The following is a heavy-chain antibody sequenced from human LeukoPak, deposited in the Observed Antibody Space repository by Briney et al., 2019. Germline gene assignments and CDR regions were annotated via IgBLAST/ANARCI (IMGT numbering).Heavy chain of an antibody. Sequence: SETLSLTCTVSGGSISSSSYYWGWIRQPPGKGLEWIGSIYYSGSTYYNPSLKSRVTISVDTSKNQFSLKLSSVTAADTAVYYCAGSITMIVVVITTGAFDIWGQGTMVTVSS. V-gene: IGHV4-39*07. D-gene: IGHD3-22*01. J-gene: IGHJ3*02. CDR1: GGSISSSSYY. CDR3: AGSITMIVVVITTGAFDI. CDR2: IYYSGST.